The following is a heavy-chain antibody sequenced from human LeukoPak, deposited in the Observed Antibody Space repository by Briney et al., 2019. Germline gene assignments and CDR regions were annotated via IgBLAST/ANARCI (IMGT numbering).Heavy chain of an antibody. Sequence: GASVKVSCKASGGTFSSYAISWVRQAPGQGLEWMGGIIPIFGTANYAQKFQGRVTITADESTSTAYMELSSLRSEDTAVYYCAGGSRPSYGDYPYTSFDYWGQGTLVTVSS. V-gene: IGHV1-69*13. D-gene: IGHD4-17*01. CDR1: GGTFSSYA. CDR3: AGGSRPSYGDYPYTSFDY. J-gene: IGHJ4*02. CDR2: IIPIFGTA.